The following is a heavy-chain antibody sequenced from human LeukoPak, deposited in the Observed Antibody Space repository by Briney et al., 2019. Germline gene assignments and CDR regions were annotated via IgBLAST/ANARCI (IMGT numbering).Heavy chain of an antibody. V-gene: IGHV3-23*01. Sequence: GGSLRLSCAASGFTFSSYAISWVRQAPGKGLEWVLAISKSGDSTYYADSVKGRFTISRDNSKNTIYLQMNSLRVEDTAVYYCAKLSGWTGWFFDYWGQGTVVTVSS. D-gene: IGHD6-19*01. CDR2: ISKSGDST. CDR3: AKLSGWTGWFFDY. J-gene: IGHJ4*02. CDR1: GFTFSSYA.